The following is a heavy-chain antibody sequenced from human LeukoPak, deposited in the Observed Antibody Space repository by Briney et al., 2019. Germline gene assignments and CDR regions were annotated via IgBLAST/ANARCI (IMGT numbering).Heavy chain of an antibody. CDR2: ISAYNGNT. CDR1: GYTFTSYG. D-gene: IGHD2-2*01. V-gene: IGHV1-18*01. J-gene: IGHJ4*02. CDR3: AGGYQLLDTDY. Sequence: GASVKVSCKASGYTFTSYGISWVRQAPGQGLEWMGWISAYNGNTNYAQKLQGRVTMTTDTSTSTAYMELSRLRSDDTAVYYCAGGYQLLDTDYWGQGTLVTVSS.